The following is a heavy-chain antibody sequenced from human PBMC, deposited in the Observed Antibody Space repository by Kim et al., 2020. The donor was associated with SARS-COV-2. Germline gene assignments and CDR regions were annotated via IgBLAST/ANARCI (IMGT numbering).Heavy chain of an antibody. V-gene: IGHV3-23*01. CDR3: AKFYDYVWGSYGGSYYYGMDV. D-gene: IGHD3-16*01. CDR2: ISGSGGST. Sequence: GGSLRLSCAASGFTFSSYAMSWVRQAPGKGLEWVSAISGSGGSTYYADSVKGRFTISRDNSKNTLYLQMNSLRAEDTAVYYCAKFYDYVWGSYGGSYYYGMDVWGQGTTVTVSS. CDR1: GFTFSSYA. J-gene: IGHJ6*02.